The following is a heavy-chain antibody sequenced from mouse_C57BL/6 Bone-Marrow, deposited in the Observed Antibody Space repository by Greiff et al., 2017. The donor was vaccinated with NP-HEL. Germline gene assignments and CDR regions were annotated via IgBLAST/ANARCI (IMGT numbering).Heavy chain of an antibody. J-gene: IGHJ4*01. CDR3: ARGSRLYYSDAMDY. CDR2: ISYDGSN. D-gene: IGHD1-1*01. Sequence: EVKLMESGPGLVKPSQSLSLTCSVTGYSITSGYYWNWIRQFPGNKLEWMGYISYDGSNNYNPSLKNRISITRDTSKNQFFLKLNSVTTEDTATYYCARGSRLYYSDAMDYWGQGTSVTVSS. V-gene: IGHV3-6*01. CDR1: GYSITSGYY.